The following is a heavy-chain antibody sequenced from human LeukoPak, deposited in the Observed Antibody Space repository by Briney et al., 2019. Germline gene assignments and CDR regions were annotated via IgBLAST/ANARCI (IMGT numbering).Heavy chain of an antibody. D-gene: IGHD1-26*01. CDR3: ARDLSVGSKPDLGFDY. CDR1: GFTFSSYN. J-gene: IGHJ4*02. Sequence: GGSLRLSCVASGFTFSSYNMNWVRQAPGKGLEWVSAISSSSRYIYYSDSVKGRFTISSDNTKNSLYLQMNSLRAEDTAVYYCARDLSVGSKPDLGFDYWGQGTLVTVSS. V-gene: IGHV3-21*01. CDR2: ISSSSRYI.